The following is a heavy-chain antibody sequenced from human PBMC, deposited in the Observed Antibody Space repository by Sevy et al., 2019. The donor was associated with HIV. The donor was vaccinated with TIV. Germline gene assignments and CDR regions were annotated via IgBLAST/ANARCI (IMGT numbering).Heavy chain of an antibody. V-gene: IGHV1-46*01. CDR2: INPSGGST. J-gene: IGHJ4*02. CDR1: GYTFTYYY. Sequence: ASVKVSCKESGYTFTYYYIHWVRQAPGEGLEWMGVINPSGGSTSNAQTFQGRVAMTRDTSTSTVYMELSSLRSEDTAVYYCARLYYYDYSGPGYWGQGTLVTVSS. D-gene: IGHD3-22*01. CDR3: ARLYYYDYSGPGY.